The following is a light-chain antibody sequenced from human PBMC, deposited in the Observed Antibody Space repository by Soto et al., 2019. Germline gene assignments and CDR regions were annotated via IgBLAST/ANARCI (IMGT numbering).Light chain of an antibody. CDR2: GAS. CDR3: QQYSFFWT. V-gene: IGKV3-20*01. CDR1: HSVRSNY. Sequence: IVLTQSPGTLSLSPGERATLSCRASHSVRSNYLAWYQQKPGQAPRLLIYGASTRATGIPDRFSGSGSGTDFTLTITRLEPEDFAVYYCQQYSFFWTFGQGTKVDIK. J-gene: IGKJ1*01.